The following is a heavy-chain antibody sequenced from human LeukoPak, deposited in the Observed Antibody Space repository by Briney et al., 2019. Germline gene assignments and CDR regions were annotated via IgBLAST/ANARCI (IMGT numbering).Heavy chain of an antibody. V-gene: IGHV1-69*06. CDR2: IIPIFGTA. D-gene: IGHD3-10*01. J-gene: IGHJ6*03. CDR3: ARITLDYGSGSLEHYYYYYYYMDV. Sequence: ASVKASCKASGGTFSSYAISWVRQAPGQGLEWMGGIIPIFGTANYAQKFQGRVTITADKSTSTAYMELSSLRSEDTAVYYCARITLDYGSGSLEHYYYYYYYMDVWGKGTTVTVSS. CDR1: GGTFSSYA.